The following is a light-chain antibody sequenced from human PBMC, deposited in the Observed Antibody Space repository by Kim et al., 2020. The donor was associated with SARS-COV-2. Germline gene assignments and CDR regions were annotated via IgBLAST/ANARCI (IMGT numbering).Light chain of an antibody. J-gene: IGLJ2*01. Sequence: SVALGTTARMTCGGDNIEKRNVHWYQQRPGQAPILVIYRDSKRPSGIPERVSGSNSGNTATLTISRVQAGDEADYYCQVWDGRAVVFGGGTKLAVL. CDR2: RDS. CDR1: NIEKRN. CDR3: QVWDGRAVV. V-gene: IGLV3-9*01.